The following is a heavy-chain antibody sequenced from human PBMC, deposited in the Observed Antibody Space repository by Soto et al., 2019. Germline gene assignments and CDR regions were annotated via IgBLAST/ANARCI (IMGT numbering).Heavy chain of an antibody. CDR2: INPSGGST. J-gene: IGHJ6*02. CDR1: GYTFTSYY. D-gene: IGHD6-25*01. Sequence: ASVKVSCKASGYTFTSYYMHWVRQAPGQGLEWMGIINPSGGSTSYAQKFQGRVTMTRDTSTSTVYMELSSLRSEDTAVYYCAREPRGAVLGAGHYYYGMDFWGQGTTVTVSS. CDR3: AREPRGAVLGAGHYYYGMDF. V-gene: IGHV1-46*01.